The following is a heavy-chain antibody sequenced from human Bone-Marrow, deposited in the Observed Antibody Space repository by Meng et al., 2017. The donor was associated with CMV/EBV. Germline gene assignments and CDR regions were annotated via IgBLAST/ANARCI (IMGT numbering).Heavy chain of an antibody. J-gene: IGHJ4*02. D-gene: IGHD2-2*01. CDR3: AKDRYCSSTSCYRVKDY. Sequence: GESLKISCAASGFTFSSYAMSWVRQAPGKGLEWVSAISGSGGSTYYADSVKGRFTISRDNSKHTLYLQMNSLRAEDTAVYYCAKDRYCSSTSCYRVKDYWGQGTLVTVSS. CDR2: ISGSGGST. CDR1: GFTFSSYA. V-gene: IGHV3-23*01.